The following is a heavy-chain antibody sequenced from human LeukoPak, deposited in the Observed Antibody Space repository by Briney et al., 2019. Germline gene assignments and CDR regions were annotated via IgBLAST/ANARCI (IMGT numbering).Heavy chain of an antibody. D-gene: IGHD2-2*01. V-gene: IGHV3-9*01. CDR2: ISWNSGSI. Sequence: GGSLRLSCAASGFTFDDCAMHGVRQAPGKGLEWVSGISWNSGSIGYADAVKGRFTISRDNAKNSLYLQMNSLRAEDTALYYCAKDLGLRIVVGGGYFQHWGQGTLVTVSS. CDR3: AKDLGLRIVVGGGYFQH. CDR1: GFTFDDCA. J-gene: IGHJ1*01.